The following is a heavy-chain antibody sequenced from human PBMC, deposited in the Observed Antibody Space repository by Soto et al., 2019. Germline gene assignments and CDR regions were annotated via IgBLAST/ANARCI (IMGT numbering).Heavy chain of an antibody. Sequence: LRLSCAASGFTFSSYAMSWARQAPGKGLEWVSGITGSGGNTYYADSVKGRFTISRDNSENTLYLQMNSLRVEDTAEHYRAQVSTGILRGKFDYWGQGTQVTVSS. CDR3: AQVSTGILRGKFDY. V-gene: IGHV3-23*01. D-gene: IGHD3-10*01. J-gene: IGHJ4*02. CDR2: ITGSGGNT. CDR1: GFTFSSYA.